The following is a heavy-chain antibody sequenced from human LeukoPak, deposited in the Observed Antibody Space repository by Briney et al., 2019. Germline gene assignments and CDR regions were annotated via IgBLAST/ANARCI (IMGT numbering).Heavy chain of an antibody. J-gene: IGHJ4*02. Sequence: GGSLRLSCAASGFTFSSYAMHWVRQAPGKGLEWVAVISYDGSNKYYADSVKGRFTISRDSSKSTLYLQMNSLRAEDTAVYYCAGGTTVGNFDYWGQGTLVTVSS. D-gene: IGHD4-11*01. CDR2: ISYDGSNK. CDR1: GFTFSSYA. CDR3: AGGTTVGNFDY. V-gene: IGHV3-30*04.